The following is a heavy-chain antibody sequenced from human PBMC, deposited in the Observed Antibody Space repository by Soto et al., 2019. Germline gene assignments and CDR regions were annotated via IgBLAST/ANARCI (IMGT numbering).Heavy chain of an antibody. J-gene: IGHJ4*02. V-gene: IGHV3-21*01. CDR1: GFTFSSYS. Sequence: PGGSLRLSCAASGFTFSSYSMNWVPQAPGKGLEWVSSISSSGSYIYYADSVKGRFTISRDNAKNSLYLQMNSLRAEDTAVYYCARGGRTYYFDYWGQGTLVTVSS. CDR3: ARGGRTYYFDY. CDR2: ISSSGSYI.